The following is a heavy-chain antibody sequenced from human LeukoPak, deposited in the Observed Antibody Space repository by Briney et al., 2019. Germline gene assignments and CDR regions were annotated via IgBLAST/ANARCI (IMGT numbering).Heavy chain of an antibody. CDR3: ARQGYSNFVNWFDP. Sequence: SETLSLTCTVSGGSISSSSYYWGWIRQPPGKGLEWLGNIYYSGSTYDNPSLKSRVTISVDTSKNQFSLKLSSVTAADTAVYYCARQGYSNFVNWFDPWGQGILVTVSS. V-gene: IGHV4-39*01. J-gene: IGHJ5*02. CDR2: IYYSGST. D-gene: IGHD4-11*01. CDR1: GGSISSSSYY.